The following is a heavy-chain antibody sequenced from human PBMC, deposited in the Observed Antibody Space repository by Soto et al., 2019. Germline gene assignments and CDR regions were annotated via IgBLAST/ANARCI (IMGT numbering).Heavy chain of an antibody. Sequence: QLQLQESGPGLVKPSETLSLTCTVSGGSISSSSYYWGWIRQPPGKGLEWIGSIYYSGSTHYNPSRXGXAXHXRHPTKTPSSRRLSSVTAAQTAVNYRATPWFGEGDYGGQGTLVTVSS. CDR2: IYYSGST. J-gene: IGHJ4*02. CDR1: GGSISSSSYY. V-gene: IGHV4-39*01. D-gene: IGHD3-10*01. CDR3: ATPWFGEGDY.